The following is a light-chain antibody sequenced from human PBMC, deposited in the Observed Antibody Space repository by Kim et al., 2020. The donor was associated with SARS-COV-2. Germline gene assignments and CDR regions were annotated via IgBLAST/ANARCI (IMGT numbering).Light chain of an antibody. V-gene: IGLV2-8*01. CDR1: SSDVGAYNY. CDR2: EVT. Sequence: QSALTQPPSASGSPGQSVTISCTGTSSDVGAYNYVSWYQQHPGKAPKLMIYEVTKRPSGVPDRFSGSKSGNTASLTVSGLQAEDEAEYYCTSYAGSNSFVVFGGGTQLTVL. J-gene: IGLJ2*01. CDR3: TSYAGSNSFVV.